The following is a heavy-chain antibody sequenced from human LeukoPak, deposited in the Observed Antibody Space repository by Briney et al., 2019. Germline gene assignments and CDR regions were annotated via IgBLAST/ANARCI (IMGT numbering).Heavy chain of an antibody. V-gene: IGHV1-8*02. Sequence: GASAKVSCKASGYTFTSYDINWVRQATGQGLEWMGWMNPNSGNTGYAQKFQGRVTMTRNTSISTAYMELSSLRSEDTAVYYCAREYYGSGSYPEYYYYMDVWGKGTTVTISS. D-gene: IGHD3-10*01. J-gene: IGHJ6*03. CDR1: GYTFTSYD. CDR3: AREYYGSGSYPEYYYYMDV. CDR2: MNPNSGNT.